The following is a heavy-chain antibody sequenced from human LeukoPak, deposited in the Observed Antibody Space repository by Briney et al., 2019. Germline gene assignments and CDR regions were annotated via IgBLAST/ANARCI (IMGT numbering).Heavy chain of an antibody. CDR2: IGIRGDT. CDR1: GFNFIDYD. D-gene: IGHD6-19*01. J-gene: IGHJ4*02. CDR3: ARGGIQVSGIDEFDY. V-gene: IGHV3-13*01. Sequence: GGSLRLSCVASGFNFIDYDMHWVRQVIGKGLEWVSAIGIRGDTHYSGSVKGRFTISRENAESSLYLQMNSLRAEDTAVYYCARGGIQVSGIDEFDYWSQGTLVTVSS.